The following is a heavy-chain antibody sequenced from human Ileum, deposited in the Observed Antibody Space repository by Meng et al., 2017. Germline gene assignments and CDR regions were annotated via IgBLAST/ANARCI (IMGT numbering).Heavy chain of an antibody. CDR1: GGSIGSAAYY. Sequence: QVQLQESGPGLVKVSQTLSLNCTVSGGSIGSAAYYWTWIRQHPAKGLEWIGYIHYTGSTSYNPSLESRTSTSIDTSNNQFSLKVTSVTAADTAVYYCARGVSAAGLFDNWVPGTLVTVSS. CDR3: ARGVSAAGLFDN. D-gene: IGHD2-2*01. V-gene: IGHV4-31*03. J-gene: IGHJ4*02. CDR2: IHYTGST.